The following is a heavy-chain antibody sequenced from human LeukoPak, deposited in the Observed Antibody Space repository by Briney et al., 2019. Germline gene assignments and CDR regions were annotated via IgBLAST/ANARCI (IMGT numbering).Heavy chain of an antibody. CDR2: ISYDGSNK. CDR3: AKVAEGGPIDY. J-gene: IGHJ4*02. CDR1: GFTFSNYG. V-gene: IGHV3-30*18. D-gene: IGHD3-16*01. Sequence: WGSLILSCAASGFTFSNYGMHWVRQAPGKGLEWVAVISYDGSNKYYADSVKGRFTISRDNSKNTLYLQMNSLRAEVTAVYYCAKVAEGGPIDYWGQGTLVTVSS.